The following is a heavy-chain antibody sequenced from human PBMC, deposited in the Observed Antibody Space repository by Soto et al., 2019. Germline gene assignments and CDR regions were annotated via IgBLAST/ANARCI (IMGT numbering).Heavy chain of an antibody. CDR1: GFTFSSYE. J-gene: IGHJ4*02. V-gene: IGHV3-48*03. Sequence: GGSMRLSCAASGFTFSSYEMNWVRQAPGKGLEWVSDITSTGSTRYYADSVKGRFTISRDNAKNSLYLQMNSLRAEDTAVYYCARGYCTSSACHWNFDYWGQGTLVTVSS. D-gene: IGHD2-8*02. CDR3: ARGYCTSSACHWNFDY. CDR2: ITSTGSTR.